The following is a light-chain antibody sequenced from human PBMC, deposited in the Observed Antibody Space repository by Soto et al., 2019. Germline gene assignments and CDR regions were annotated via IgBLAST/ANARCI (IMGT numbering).Light chain of an antibody. Sequence: QSVLTQPPSVSGAPGQRVTISCTGSSSNIGAGYDVHWYQQLPGTAPKLLTYVNSNRPSGVPDRFSGSKSGTSASLAITGLQAEDEADYSCQSYDSRLSGSVFGGGTKLTVL. V-gene: IGLV1-40*01. J-gene: IGLJ2*01. CDR1: SSNIGAGYD. CDR3: QSYDSRLSGSV. CDR2: VNS.